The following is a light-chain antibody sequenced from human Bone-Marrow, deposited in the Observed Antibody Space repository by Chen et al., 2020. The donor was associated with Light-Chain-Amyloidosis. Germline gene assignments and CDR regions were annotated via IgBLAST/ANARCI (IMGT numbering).Light chain of an antibody. J-gene: IGLJ2*01. CDR2: FNS. CDR1: RSSIGTNT. CDR3: AALDDGLNGVL. V-gene: IGLV1-44*01. Sequence: QSVLTQPPSASGTPGHRVTISCSGSRSSIGTNTVNWYQQFPGTAPKLLIYFNSQRPSGVPDRFSGSKSGTSASLAIGGLQSDDEADYFCAALDDGLNGVLFGRGTKLTVL.